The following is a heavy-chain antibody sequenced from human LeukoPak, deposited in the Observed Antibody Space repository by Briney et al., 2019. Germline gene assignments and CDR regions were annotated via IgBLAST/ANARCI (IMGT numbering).Heavy chain of an antibody. CDR1: GGSMSSSSYY. Sequence: SETLSLTCTVSGGSMSSSSYYWGWICQPPGKELEWIGSIYYSGSTYYNTSLKSRVTISVDTSKNQFSPKMSTVTAADTAVYYCASGPARPGYYYYYYMDVWGKGTTVTVSS. V-gene: IGHV4-39*07. CDR2: IYYSGST. CDR3: ASGPARPGYYYYYYMDV. J-gene: IGHJ6*03. D-gene: IGHD6-6*01.